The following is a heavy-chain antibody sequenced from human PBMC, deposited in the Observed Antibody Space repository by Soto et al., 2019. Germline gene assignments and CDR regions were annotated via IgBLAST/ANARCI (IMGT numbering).Heavy chain of an antibody. CDR3: AKDRDYYGSGSYANY. Sequence: GGSLRLSCAASGFTFSSYAMSWVRQAPGKGLEWVSAISGSGGSTYYADSVKGRFTISRDNSKNTLYLQMNSLRAEDTAVYYCAKDRDYYGSGSYANYWGQGTLVTVSS. J-gene: IGHJ4*02. CDR2: ISGSGGST. V-gene: IGHV3-23*01. D-gene: IGHD3-10*01. CDR1: GFTFSSYA.